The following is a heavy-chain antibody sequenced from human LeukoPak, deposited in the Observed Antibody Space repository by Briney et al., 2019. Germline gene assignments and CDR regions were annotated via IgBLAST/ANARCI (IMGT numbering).Heavy chain of an antibody. Sequence: GGSLRVSCAASGFIFSNYWMGWGRQAPGKGLERVANIKQDGSEKYYVDSVKGRFTISRDNAKKSLYLQMNSLRAEDTAVYYCAKDTPVGATPFDYWGQGILVTVSS. CDR1: GFIFSNYW. CDR3: AKDTPVGATPFDY. CDR2: IKQDGSEK. J-gene: IGHJ4*02. V-gene: IGHV3-7*05. D-gene: IGHD1-26*01.